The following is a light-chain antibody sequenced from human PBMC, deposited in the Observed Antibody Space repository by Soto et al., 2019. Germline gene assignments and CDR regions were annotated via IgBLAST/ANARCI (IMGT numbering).Light chain of an antibody. Sequence: EIGMTLAPATLSVSPGGRVILSCRASQSVSSNLAWYQQKPGQAPRLLIYGASTRATGIPVRFSGSGSGTEFTLTISSLQSEDLAVYYCQQYDNWPPKTFGQGTNV. J-gene: IGKJ1*01. CDR2: GAS. CDR1: QSVSSN. CDR3: QQYDNWPPKT. V-gene: IGKV3-15*01.